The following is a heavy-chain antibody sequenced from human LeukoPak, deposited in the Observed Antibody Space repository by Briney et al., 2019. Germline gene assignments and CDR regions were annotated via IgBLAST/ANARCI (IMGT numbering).Heavy chain of an antibody. J-gene: IGHJ4*02. CDR3: ARRYYDSSGYYTEKFDY. CDR2: IGAYNGNT. D-gene: IGHD3-22*01. CDR1: GYTFTSYG. Sequence: GASVRVSCKASGYTFTSYGISWVRQAPGQGLEWMGWIGAYNGNTNYAQKLQGRVTMTTDTSTSTAYMELRSLRSDDTAVYYCARRYYDSSGYYTEKFDYWGQGTLVTVSS. V-gene: IGHV1-18*01.